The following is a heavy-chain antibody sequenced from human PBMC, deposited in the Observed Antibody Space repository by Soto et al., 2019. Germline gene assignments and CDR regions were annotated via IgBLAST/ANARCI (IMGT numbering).Heavy chain of an antibody. CDR2: IYYSGTT. D-gene: IGHD3-16*01. CDR1: GDSVSNDNYY. V-gene: IGHV4-61*01. Sequence: QVQLQESGPGLVKPSETLSLTCAVSGDSVSNDNYYWSWIRQPPGKGLEWIGYIYYSGTTNYNSYLKSRISLSVDMSKNQFSLKLASVTAADTAVYFCARSQRGRTAFTFDYWGQGALVTVSS. CDR3: ARSQRGRTAFTFDY. J-gene: IGHJ4*02.